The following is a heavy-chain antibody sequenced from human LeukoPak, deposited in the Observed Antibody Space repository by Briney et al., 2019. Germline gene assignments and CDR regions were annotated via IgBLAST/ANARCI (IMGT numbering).Heavy chain of an antibody. D-gene: IGHD6-13*01. CDR3: ARVAAAGTRMDV. V-gene: IGHV4-34*01. J-gene: IGHJ6*03. CDR1: GGSFSSYY. Sequence: PSETLSLTCAVYGGSFSSYYWSWIRQPPGKGLEWIGEINHSGSTNYNPSLKSRVTISVDTSKNQFSLKLSSVTAADTAVYYCARVAAAGTRMDVWGKGTTVTVSS. CDR2: INHSGST.